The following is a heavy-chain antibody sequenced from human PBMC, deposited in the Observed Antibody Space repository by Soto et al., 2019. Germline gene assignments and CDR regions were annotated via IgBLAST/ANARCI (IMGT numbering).Heavy chain of an antibody. D-gene: IGHD2-15*01. J-gene: IGHJ4*02. Sequence: SETLSLTCAVYGGSSSGYYWSWIRQPPGKGLEWIEEINHSGSTNYNPSLKSRVTISVDTSKNQLSLKLSSVTAADTAVYYCARIRVVGILKYYFDIWGRGTQVTVSS. CDR2: INHSGST. CDR3: ARIRVVGILKYYFDI. CDR1: GGSSSGYY. V-gene: IGHV4-34*01.